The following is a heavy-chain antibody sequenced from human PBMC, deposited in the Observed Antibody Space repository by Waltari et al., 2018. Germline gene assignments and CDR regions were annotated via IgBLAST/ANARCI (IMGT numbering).Heavy chain of an antibody. CDR1: GDSITNYY. Sequence: QVQLQESGPGLVKPSETLSLICSVSGDSITNYYWSWVRQPPGKGLEWIGYIAYSGSTRYNPSLKSRATISVDTSKKQFSLRLGSVTAADTAIYYCARSYDFWSGYPFHYWGQGTLVTVSA. CDR2: IAYSGST. CDR3: ARSYDFWSGYPFHY. D-gene: IGHD3-3*01. V-gene: IGHV4-59*01. J-gene: IGHJ4*02.